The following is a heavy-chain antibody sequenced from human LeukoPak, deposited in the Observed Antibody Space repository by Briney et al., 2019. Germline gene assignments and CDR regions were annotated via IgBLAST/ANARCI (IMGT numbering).Heavy chain of an antibody. D-gene: IGHD3-22*01. CDR2: INTNTGNP. Sequence: ASVKVSCKASGYTFIGYYIHWVRQAPGQGLEWMGWINTNTGNPTYAQGLTGRFVFSLDTSVSTAYLQISSLKAEDTAVYYCARDRGWLPMVGFRWGQGTLVTVSS. CDR1: GYTFIGYY. V-gene: IGHV7-4-1*02. J-gene: IGHJ4*02. CDR3: ARDRGWLPMVGFR.